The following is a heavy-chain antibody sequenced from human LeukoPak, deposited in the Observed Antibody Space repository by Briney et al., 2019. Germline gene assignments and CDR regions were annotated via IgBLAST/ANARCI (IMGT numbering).Heavy chain of an antibody. D-gene: IGHD6-13*01. J-gene: IGHJ6*03. V-gene: IGHV3-9*03. Sequence: GRSLRLSCAASGFTFDDYAMHWVRQAPGKGLEWVSGIRCNSGSKGYADSVKGRFTISRDNAKNPLYQQMNSLRAADMALYYCAKDVRAAAGRGYMDVWGKGTTVTVSS. CDR1: GFTFDDYA. CDR3: AKDVRAAAGRGYMDV. CDR2: IRCNSGSK.